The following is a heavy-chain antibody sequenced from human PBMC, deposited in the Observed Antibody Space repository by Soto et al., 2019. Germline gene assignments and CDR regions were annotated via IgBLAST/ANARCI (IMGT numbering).Heavy chain of an antibody. CDR2: IWYDGSNK. D-gene: IGHD2-2*01. CDR1: GFTFSSYG. CDR3: ARDLGGYCSSTSCYFFDY. V-gene: IGHV3-33*01. J-gene: IGHJ4*02. Sequence: GGSLRLSCAASGFTFSSYGMHWVRQAPGKGLEWVAVIWYDGSNKYYADSVKGRFTISRDNSKNTLYLQMNSLRAEDTAVYYCARDLGGYCSSTSCYFFDYWGQGTLGTVS.